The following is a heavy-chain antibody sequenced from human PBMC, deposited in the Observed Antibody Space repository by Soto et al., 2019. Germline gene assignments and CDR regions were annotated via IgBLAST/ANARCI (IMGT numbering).Heavy chain of an antibody. Sequence: SETLSLTCAVSDGSISSSNWWSWVRQSPGQGLEWIGEIFHSGYTNYKSSLKSRVAISIDKPNNQFSLKLTSVTAADTAVYYCARVRYGTSANYFDSWGQGALVTVSS. V-gene: IGHV4-4*02. D-gene: IGHD3-9*01. CDR1: DGSISSSNW. J-gene: IGHJ4*02. CDR2: IFHSGYT. CDR3: ARVRYGTSANYFDS.